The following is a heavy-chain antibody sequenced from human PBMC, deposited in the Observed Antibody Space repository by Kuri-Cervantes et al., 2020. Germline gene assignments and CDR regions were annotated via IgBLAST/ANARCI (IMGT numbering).Heavy chain of an antibody. Sequence: LSLTCAASGFTFDDYTMHWVRQAPGKGLEWVSGISWNSGSIGYADSVKGRFTISRDNAKNSLYLQMNSLRAEDTALYYCAKLGDFVDYWGQGTLVTVSS. D-gene: IGHD3-16*01. CDR1: GFTFDDYT. V-gene: IGHV3-9*01. CDR2: ISWNSGSI. CDR3: AKLGDFVDY. J-gene: IGHJ4*02.